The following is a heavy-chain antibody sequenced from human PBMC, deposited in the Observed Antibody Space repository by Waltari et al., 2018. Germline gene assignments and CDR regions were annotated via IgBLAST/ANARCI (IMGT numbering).Heavy chain of an antibody. D-gene: IGHD6-19*01. CDR2: FYNSGTT. V-gene: IGHV4-59*01. CDR1: GGSISSYY. Sequence: QVQLQESGPGLVKPSETLSLTCTVSGGSISSYYWSWIRQAPGKGLEWIGTFYNSGTTNYNPSLESRVTISVDTSKNQISLKVNSMTAADTAVYYSAGGGQWLAFDYWDQGILVTVSS. CDR3: AGGGQWLAFDY. J-gene: IGHJ4*02.